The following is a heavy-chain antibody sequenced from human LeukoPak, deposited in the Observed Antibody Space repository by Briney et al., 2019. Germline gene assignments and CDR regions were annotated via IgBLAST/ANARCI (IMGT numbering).Heavy chain of an antibody. J-gene: IGHJ6*02. CDR1: GFTFSSYA. V-gene: IGHV3-74*01. Sequence: GGSLRLSCAASGFTFSSYAMSWVRQAPRKGLVWVSRINGDGRNINYADSVRGRFTISRDNAKNTLYLQMNTLRVEDTAVYYCTRDLMDYDVSTGLHHYYMDVWGQGTTVTVSS. CDR3: TRDLMDYDVSTGLHHYYMDV. CDR2: INGDGRNI. D-gene: IGHD3-9*01.